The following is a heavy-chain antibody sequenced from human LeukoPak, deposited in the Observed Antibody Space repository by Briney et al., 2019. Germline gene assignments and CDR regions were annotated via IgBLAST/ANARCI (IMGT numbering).Heavy chain of an antibody. D-gene: IGHD5-12*01. J-gene: IGHJ4*02. Sequence: SETLSLTCVVSGGSISTNDWSWIRQPPGKGLEWIGYVFYSGNTNYNPSLKSRVTISVDTSKNNFYLKLSSVPAADTAMYYCARVGGGYDGYFDYWGQGTLVTVSS. CDR3: ARVGGGYDGYFDY. CDR2: VFYSGNT. V-gene: IGHV4-59*01. CDR1: GGSISTND.